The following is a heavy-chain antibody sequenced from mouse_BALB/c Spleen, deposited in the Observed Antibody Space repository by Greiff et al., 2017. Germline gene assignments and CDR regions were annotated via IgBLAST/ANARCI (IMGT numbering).Heavy chain of an antibody. Sequence: DVKLQESGGGLVKPGGSLKLSCAASGFTFSSYAMSWVRQTPEKRLEWVASISSGGSTYYPDSVKGRFTISRDNARNILYLQMSSLRSEDTAMYYCARWGITRGAMDYWGQGTSVTVSS. D-gene: IGHD2-4*01. V-gene: IGHV5-6-5*01. CDR2: ISSGGST. J-gene: IGHJ4*01. CDR1: GFTFSSYA. CDR3: ARWGITRGAMDY.